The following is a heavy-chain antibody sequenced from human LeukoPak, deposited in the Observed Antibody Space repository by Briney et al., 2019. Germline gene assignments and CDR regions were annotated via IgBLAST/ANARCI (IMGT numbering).Heavy chain of an antibody. CDR3: ARAQGIAAAGTGGY. CDR2: INHSGST. D-gene: IGHD6-13*01. Sequence: SETLSLTCAVYGGSFSGYYWSWIRQPPGKGLEWIGEINHSGSTNYNPSLESRVTISVDTSKNQFSLKLSSVAAADSAVYYCARAQGIAAAGTGGYWGQGTLVTVSS. CDR1: GGSFSGYY. J-gene: IGHJ4*02. V-gene: IGHV4-34*01.